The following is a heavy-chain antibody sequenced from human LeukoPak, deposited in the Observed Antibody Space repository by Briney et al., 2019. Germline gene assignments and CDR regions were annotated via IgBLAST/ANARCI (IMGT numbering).Heavy chain of an antibody. CDR1: PFTFSTYD. CDR2: ISSSSSTI. V-gene: IGHV3-48*01. J-gene: IGHJ4*02. D-gene: IGHD1-1*01. Sequence: PGGSLRLSCAASPFTFSTYDMNWVRQAPGKGLEWVSFISSSSSTIYYADSVKGRFTISRDNAKNSLYLQMNSLRVEDTAVYYCARDWALDSWGQGTLVTVSS. CDR3: ARDWALDS.